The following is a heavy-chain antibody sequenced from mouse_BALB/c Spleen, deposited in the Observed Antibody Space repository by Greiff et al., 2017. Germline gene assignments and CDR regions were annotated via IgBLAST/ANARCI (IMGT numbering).Heavy chain of an antibody. D-gene: IGHD1-1*01. J-gene: IGHJ4*01. CDR2: ISYSGST. CDR1: GDSITSGY. Sequence: EVHLVESGPSLVKPSQTLSLTCSVTGDSITSGYWNWIRKFPGNKLEYMGYISYSGSTYYNPSLKSRISITRDTSKNQYYLQLNSVTTEDTATYYCARYNPDYYGSSYAMDYWGQGTSVTVSS. V-gene: IGHV3-8*02. CDR3: ARYNPDYYGSSYAMDY.